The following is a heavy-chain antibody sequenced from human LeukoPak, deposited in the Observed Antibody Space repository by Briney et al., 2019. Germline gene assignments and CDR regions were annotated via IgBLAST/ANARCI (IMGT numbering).Heavy chain of an antibody. V-gene: IGHV5-51*01. CDR2: IYPGDSDT. CDR3: ARHAYSYGAPPYYYGMDV. D-gene: IGHD5-18*01. CDR1: GYSFTNYR. J-gene: IGHJ6*02. Sequence: GESLKISCKGSGYSFTNYRIGWVRQMPGKGLEWMGIIYPGDSDTRYSPSFQGQVIISADKSISTAYLQWSSLKASDTAMYYCARHAYSYGAPPYYYGMDVWGQGTTVTVSS.